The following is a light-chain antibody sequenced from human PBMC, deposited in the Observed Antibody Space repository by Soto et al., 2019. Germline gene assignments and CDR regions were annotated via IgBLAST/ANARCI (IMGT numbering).Light chain of an antibody. V-gene: IGLV2-11*01. Sequence: QSALTQPRSVSGSPGQSVSVSCTGTSSDIGGYNSVSWYQQHPGKAPKLMIYDVTMRPSGVPDRFSGSKSGNTASLTISGLQAEDEAYYYCCSYAGRDTFKVFGGGTKLTVL. CDR2: DVT. CDR1: SSDIGGYNS. CDR3: CSYAGRDTFKV. J-gene: IGLJ2*01.